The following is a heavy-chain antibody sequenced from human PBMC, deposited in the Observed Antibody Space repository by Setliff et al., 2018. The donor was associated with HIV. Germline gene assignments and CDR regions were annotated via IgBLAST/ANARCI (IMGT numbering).Heavy chain of an antibody. CDR3: ARISSAWYLVDY. V-gene: IGHV3-7*03. CDR1: GFTFSSYW. Sequence: QSGGSLRLSCAASGFTFSSYWVTWVRQAPGKGLQWVANIRRDEGEKYYVDSVKGRFTISRDNAKNSLYLQMSSLRVDDTAVYYCARISSAWYLVDYWGQGTLVTVSS. J-gene: IGHJ4*02. D-gene: IGHD6-13*01. CDR2: IRRDEGEK.